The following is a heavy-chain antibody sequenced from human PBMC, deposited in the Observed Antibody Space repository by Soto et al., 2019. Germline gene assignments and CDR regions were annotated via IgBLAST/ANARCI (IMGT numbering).Heavy chain of an antibody. V-gene: IGHV4-39*01. CDR1: GGSISSSSYY. Sequence: PSETLSLTCTVSGGSISSSSYYWGWIRQPPGKGLEWIGSIYYSGSTYYNPSLKSRVTISVDTSKNQFSLKLSSVTAADTAVYYCARLLGQGWLPDDYWGQGTLVTVSS. J-gene: IGHJ4*02. D-gene: IGHD3-22*01. CDR3: ARLLGQGWLPDDY. CDR2: IYYSGST.